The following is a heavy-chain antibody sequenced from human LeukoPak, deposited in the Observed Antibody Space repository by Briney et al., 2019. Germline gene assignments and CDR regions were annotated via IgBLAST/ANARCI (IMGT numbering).Heavy chain of an antibody. J-gene: IGHJ5*02. CDR3: AKEGATWNWFDP. V-gene: IGHV3-23*01. Sequence: GGSLRLSCAASGFTFSSYAMSWVRQAPAKGLEWVSGISGSGDSTYFADSVKGRFTISRDNSKKTLYLQMNSLRAEDTAVYYCAKEGATWNWFDPWGQGTLVTVSS. D-gene: IGHD1-26*01. CDR2: ISGSGDST. CDR1: GFTFSSYA.